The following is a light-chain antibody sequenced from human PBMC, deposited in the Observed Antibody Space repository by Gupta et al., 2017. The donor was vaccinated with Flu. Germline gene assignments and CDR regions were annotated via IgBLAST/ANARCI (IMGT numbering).Light chain of an antibody. J-gene: IGKJ1*01. V-gene: IGKV3-15*01. Sequence: PATLSVSPGERATLSCRASQSVSSNFACYQQKPGQAPRLLIYGASTRATGIPARFSGSGSGTEFTLTISSLQSEDFAVYYCQQYNNWLRTFGQGTKVEIK. CDR1: QSVSSN. CDR2: GAS. CDR3: QQYNNWLRT.